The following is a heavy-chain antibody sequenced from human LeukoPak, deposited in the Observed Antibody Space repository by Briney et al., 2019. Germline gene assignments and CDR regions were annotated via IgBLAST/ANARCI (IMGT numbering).Heavy chain of an antibody. CDR2: IYHTGST. CDR1: GDSVSGTNW. CDR3: ARYSYGLPDY. V-gene: IGHV4-4*02. J-gene: IGHJ4*02. D-gene: IGHD5-18*01. Sequence: PSETLSLTCTVSGDSVSGTNWWSWVRQPPGKGLEWIGEIYHTGSTNYNPSLKSRLTMSVDMSKNQFSLKLSSVTAADTAVYYCARYSYGLPDYWGQGTLVTVSS.